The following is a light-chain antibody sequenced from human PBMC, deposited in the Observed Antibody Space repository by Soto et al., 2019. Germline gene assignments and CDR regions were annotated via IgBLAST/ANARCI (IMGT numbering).Light chain of an antibody. J-gene: IGKJ4*01. CDR2: GAS. V-gene: IGKV3-15*01. CDR3: QRYNNWPLT. Sequence: EIVMTQSPVTLSVSPGERATLSCRASQSVRSKLAWYQQTRGQAPRLLIYGASTRATGVPARFSGSRSGTEFTLTINSLQSEDFAVYYCQRYNNWPLTFGGGTKVDIK. CDR1: QSVRSK.